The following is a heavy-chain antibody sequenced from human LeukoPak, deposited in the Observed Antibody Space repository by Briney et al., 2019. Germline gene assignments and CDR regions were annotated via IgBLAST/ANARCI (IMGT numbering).Heavy chain of an antibody. Sequence: GGSLRLSCAASGFTLCSPWMSWVRQAPGKGLEWVANIKEDGSEKYYVDSVKGRFTISRDNAKNSLYLQMNSLRVVDTAVYYCAGWGHDRGFDSWGQGSLVTVSS. D-gene: IGHD3-16*01. CDR2: IKEDGSEK. CDR1: GFTLCSPW. V-gene: IGHV3-7*03. J-gene: IGHJ5*01. CDR3: AGWGHDRGFDS.